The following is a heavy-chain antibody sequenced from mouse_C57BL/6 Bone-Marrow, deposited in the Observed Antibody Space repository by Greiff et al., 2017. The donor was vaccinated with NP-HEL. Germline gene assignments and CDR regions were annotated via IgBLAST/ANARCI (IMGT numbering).Heavy chain of an antibody. CDR2: IDPSDSYT. V-gene: IGHV1-59*01. CDR3: ARAGYYAMDY. Sequence: VKLQQSGAELVRPGTSVKLSCKASGYTFTSYWMHWVKQRPGQGLEWIGVIDPSDSYTNYNQKFKGKATLTVDTSSRTAYMQLSSLTSEDSAVYYCARAGYYAMDYWGQGTSVTVSS. J-gene: IGHJ4*01. CDR1: GYTFTSYW.